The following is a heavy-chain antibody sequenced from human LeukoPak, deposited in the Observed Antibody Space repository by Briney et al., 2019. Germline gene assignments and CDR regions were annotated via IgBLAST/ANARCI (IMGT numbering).Heavy chain of an antibody. V-gene: IGHV4-30-2*01. J-gene: IGHJ4*02. CDR2: IYHSGST. CDR3: ARDRGPSDYTFY. D-gene: IGHD4-11*01. CDR1: GGSISSGGYY. Sequence: PSETLSLTCTVSGGSISSGGYYWRWIRQPPGKGLEWIGYIYHSGSTYYNPSLKSRVTISVDRSKNQFSLKLSSVTAADTAVYYCARDRGPSDYTFYWGQGTLVTVSS.